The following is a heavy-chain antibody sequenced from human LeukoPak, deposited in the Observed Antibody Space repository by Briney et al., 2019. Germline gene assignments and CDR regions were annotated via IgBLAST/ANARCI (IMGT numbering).Heavy chain of an antibody. CDR3: ARQSYTVTHYYGMDV. J-gene: IGHJ6*04. D-gene: IGHD4-17*01. CDR1: GGSLSGYY. CDR2: INHSGST. Sequence: SGTLSLTCAVYGGSVYGGSLSGYYWSWIRQPPGKGLEWIGEINHSGSTNYNPSLKSRVTISADTSKNQFSLELSSVTAADTAVYYCARQSYTVTHYYGMDVWGSGTTVTVSS. V-gene: IGHV4-34*01.